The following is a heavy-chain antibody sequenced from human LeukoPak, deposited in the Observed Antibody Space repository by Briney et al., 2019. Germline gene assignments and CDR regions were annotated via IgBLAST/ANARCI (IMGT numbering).Heavy chain of an antibody. CDR1: GFTFSSYG. Sequence: GGSLRLSCAASGFTFSSYGMHWVRQAPGKGLEWVAVISYDGSNKYYADSVKGRFTISRDNSKNTLYLQMNSLRAEDTAVCYCAKSDYGDYNWGQGTLVTVSS. J-gene: IGHJ4*02. D-gene: IGHD4-17*01. CDR2: ISYDGSNK. CDR3: AKSDYGDYN. V-gene: IGHV3-30*18.